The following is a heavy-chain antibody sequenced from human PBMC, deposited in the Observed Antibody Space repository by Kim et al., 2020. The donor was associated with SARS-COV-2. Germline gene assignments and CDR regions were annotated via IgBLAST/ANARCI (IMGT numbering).Heavy chain of an antibody. V-gene: IGHV4-34*01. D-gene: IGHD2-15*01. Sequence: GGTNYNPSLKSRVTVSVDTSKNQFSLKLGSVTAADTAVYYCARGVDPDEYWGQGTLVTVSS. CDR2: GGT. J-gene: IGHJ4*02. CDR3: ARGVDPDEY.